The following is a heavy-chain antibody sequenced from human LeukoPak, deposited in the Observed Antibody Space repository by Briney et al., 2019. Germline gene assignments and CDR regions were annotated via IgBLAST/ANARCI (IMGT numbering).Heavy chain of an antibody. CDR2: ISSSSSTI. J-gene: IGHJ2*01. Sequence: GSLRLSCAASGFTFSSYSTNWVRQAPGKGLEWVSYISSSSSTIYYADSVKGRFTISRDNAKNSLYLQMNSLRVEDRAVYFCARGVPSTISGWFFDLWGRGTLVTVSS. D-gene: IGHD2-2*01. CDR3: ARGVPSTISGWFFDL. CDR1: GFTFSSYS. V-gene: IGHV3-48*01.